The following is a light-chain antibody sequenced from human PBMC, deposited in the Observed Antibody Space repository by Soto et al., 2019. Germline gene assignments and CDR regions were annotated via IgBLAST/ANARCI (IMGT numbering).Light chain of an antibody. CDR3: QQYKTYFPWT. CDR1: QDINIW. J-gene: IGKJ1*01. Sequence: DIQMTQSPSTLSASLGDRVTISCRASQDINIWLAWYQQKPGKAPKLLIYIASSLQSGVPSRFSGSGSGTEFTLTISSLQPDDFATYYCQQYKTYFPWTFGQGTKVDIK. V-gene: IGKV1-5*03. CDR2: IAS.